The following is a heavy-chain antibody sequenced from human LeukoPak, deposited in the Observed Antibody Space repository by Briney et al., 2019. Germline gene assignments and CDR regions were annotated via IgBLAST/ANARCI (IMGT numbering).Heavy chain of an antibody. Sequence: GGSLRLSCAASGFTVSSNYMSWVRQAPGKGLEWISYISGSSSHINYADSVKGRFTISRDNAKKSVYLQMDSLRAEDTAVYYCARDQIGSWWGQGTLVIVSS. CDR1: GFTVSSNY. CDR2: ISGSSSHI. CDR3: ARDQIGSW. D-gene: IGHD6-13*01. V-gene: IGHV3-11*06. J-gene: IGHJ4*02.